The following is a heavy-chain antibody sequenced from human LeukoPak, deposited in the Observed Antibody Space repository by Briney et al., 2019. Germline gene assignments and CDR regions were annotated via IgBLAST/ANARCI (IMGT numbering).Heavy chain of an antibody. D-gene: IGHD2-2*01. J-gene: IGHJ4*02. CDR1: GYTFTSYY. Sequence: ASVKVSCKASGYTFTSYYMHWVRQAPGQGLEWMGIINPSGGSTSYAQKFQGRVTMTRDTSTSTVYMELSSLRSEDTAVYYCARAVGYCSSTSCHYSPFDYWGQGTLVTVSS. CDR2: INPSGGST. V-gene: IGHV1-46*01. CDR3: ARAVGYCSSTSCHYSPFDY.